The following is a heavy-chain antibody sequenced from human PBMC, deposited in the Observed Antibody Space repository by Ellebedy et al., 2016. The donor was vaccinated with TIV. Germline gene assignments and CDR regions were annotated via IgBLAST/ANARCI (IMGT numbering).Heavy chain of an antibody. CDR2: ISWNSGSI. V-gene: IGHV3-9*01. Sequence: GGTLRLSCAASGFTFDDYAMHWVRQAPGKGLEWVSGISWNSGSIGYADSVKGRFTISRDNAKNSLYLQMNSLRAEDTALYYCAKDVDDSTFIGGYFDYWGQGTLVTVSS. CDR1: GFTFDDYA. CDR3: AKDVDDSTFIGGYFDY. J-gene: IGHJ4*02. D-gene: IGHD3-22*01.